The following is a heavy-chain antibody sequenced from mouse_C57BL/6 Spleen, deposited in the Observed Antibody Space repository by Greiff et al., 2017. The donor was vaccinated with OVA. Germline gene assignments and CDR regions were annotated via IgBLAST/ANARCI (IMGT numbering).Heavy chain of an antibody. CDR2: ISDGGSYT. Sequence: EVQVVESGGGLVKPGGSLKLSCAASGFTFSSYAMSWVRQTPEKRLEWVATISDGGSYTYYPDNVKGRFTISRDNAKNNLYLQMSHLKSEDTAMYYCASHYYGSSYGYFDVWGTGTTVTVSS. J-gene: IGHJ1*03. D-gene: IGHD1-1*01. CDR3: ASHYYGSSYGYFDV. CDR1: GFTFSSYA. V-gene: IGHV5-4*01.